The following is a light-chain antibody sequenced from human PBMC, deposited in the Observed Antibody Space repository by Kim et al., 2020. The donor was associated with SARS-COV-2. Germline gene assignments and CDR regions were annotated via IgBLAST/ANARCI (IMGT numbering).Light chain of an antibody. CDR3: QQRGNWPLT. J-gene: IGKJ4*01. V-gene: IGKV3-11*01. CDR1: QSVTGY. Sequence: LYPGERATPSCRASQSVTGYLAWYQQKFGQAPRLLIYDSSNRATGIPARFSGSGSGTDFTLTISSLEPEDFAIYYCQQRGNWPLTFGGGTKVDIK. CDR2: DSS.